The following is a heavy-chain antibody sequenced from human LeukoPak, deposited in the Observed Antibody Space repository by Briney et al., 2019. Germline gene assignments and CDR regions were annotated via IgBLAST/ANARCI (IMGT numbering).Heavy chain of an antibody. V-gene: IGHV3-48*01. J-gene: IGHJ4*02. CDR2: ISSSSSTI. CDR3: AKAVSRPYSSSSDYPDY. CDR1: GFTFSSYS. Sequence: GGSLRLSCAASGFTFSSYSMNWVRQAPGKGLEWVSYISSSSSTIFYADSVKGRFIISRDNSKNTLYLQMNSLRAEDTAVYYCAKAVSRPYSSSSDYPDYWGQGTLVTVSS. D-gene: IGHD6-6*01.